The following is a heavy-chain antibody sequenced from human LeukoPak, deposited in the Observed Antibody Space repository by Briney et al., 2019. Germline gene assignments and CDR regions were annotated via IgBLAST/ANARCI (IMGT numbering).Heavy chain of an antibody. CDR2: ISSSSSTI. Sequence: GGSLRLSCAASGFTFSSYSMNWVRQAPGKGLEWVSYISSSSSTIYYADSVKGRFTISRDNAKNSLYLQMNSLRAEDTAVYYYARDGGIYCSSTSCQGYWGQGTLVTVSS. J-gene: IGHJ4*02. V-gene: IGHV3-48*01. D-gene: IGHD2-2*01. CDR3: ARDGGIYCSSTSCQGY. CDR1: GFTFSSYS.